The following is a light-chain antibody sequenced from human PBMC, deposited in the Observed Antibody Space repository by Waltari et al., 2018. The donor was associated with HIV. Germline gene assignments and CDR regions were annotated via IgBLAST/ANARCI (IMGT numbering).Light chain of an antibody. CDR2: RNT. Sequence: QSVLTQPPSVYGAPGQRVSISCTGSRSNIGAGYDVHWYQQLPGTAPKLLIYRNTNRPSGVPDRFSASKSGTSASLAITGLQAEDEADFYCQSFDNSLSGLVFGGGTKLTVL. V-gene: IGLV1-40*01. J-gene: IGLJ2*01. CDR1: RSNIGAGYD. CDR3: QSFDNSLSGLV.